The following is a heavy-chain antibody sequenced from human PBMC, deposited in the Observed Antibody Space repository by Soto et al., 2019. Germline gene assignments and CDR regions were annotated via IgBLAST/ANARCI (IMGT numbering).Heavy chain of an antibody. V-gene: IGHV1-2*02. Sequence: QVQLVQSGAEVKKPGASVKVSCKTSGYTFAAYYIHWIRQAPGQGLEWMGWINPTSGGTVYAQNLQDRVTMTRYTSITPAYMELRRLNSDDTAVYYCARDLDSGDYWGYSFDSWGQGTPVTFSS. CDR2: INPTSGGT. D-gene: IGHD4-17*01. J-gene: IGHJ4*02. CDR3: ARDLDSGDYWGYSFDS. CDR1: GYTFAAYY.